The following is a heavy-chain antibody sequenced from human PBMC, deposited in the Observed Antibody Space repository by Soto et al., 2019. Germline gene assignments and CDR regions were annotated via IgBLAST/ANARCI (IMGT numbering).Heavy chain of an antibody. V-gene: IGHV1-46*01. J-gene: IGHJ6*02. CDR2: INPSGGST. CDR3: ARDDVEMATITGYYYYGMDV. D-gene: IGHD5-12*01. CDR1: GYTFTSYY. Sequence: QVQLMQSGAEVKKPGASVKVSCKASGYTFTSYYMHWVRQAPGQGLERMGIINPSGGSTSYAQKVQGRVTMTRDTSTSTVYMELSSLRSEDTAVYYCARDDVEMATITGYYYYGMDVWGQGTTVTVSS.